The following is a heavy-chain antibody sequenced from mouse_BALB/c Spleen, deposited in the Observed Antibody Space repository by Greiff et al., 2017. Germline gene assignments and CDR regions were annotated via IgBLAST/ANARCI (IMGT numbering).Heavy chain of an antibody. D-gene: IGHD2-4*01. V-gene: IGHV5-6*01. CDR3: ARVGLPLAMDY. Sequence: EVKVVESGGDLVKPGGSLKLSCAASGFTFSSYGMSWVRQTPDKRLEWVATISSGGSYTYYPDSVKGRFTISRDNAKNTLYLQMSSLKSEDTAMYYCARVGLPLAMDYWGQGTSVTVSS. CDR2: ISSGGSYT. J-gene: IGHJ4*01. CDR1: GFTFSSYG.